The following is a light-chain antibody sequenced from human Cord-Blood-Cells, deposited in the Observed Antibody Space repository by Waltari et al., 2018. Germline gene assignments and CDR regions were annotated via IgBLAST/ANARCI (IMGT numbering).Light chain of an antibody. CDR2: TLS. V-gene: IGKV2-40*01. CDR3: RQRIEVPDR. Sequence: DIVMTQTPLSLPVTPGEPASISCRSSQSLLDSDDGNTYLDWYLQKPGQSPQLLIYTLSYRGYWVPDMFSGSGSGTDFTLKISSVEAEDVGVYDCRQRIEVPDRFGQGTKLEIK. J-gene: IGKJ2*03. CDR1: QSLLDSDDGNTY.